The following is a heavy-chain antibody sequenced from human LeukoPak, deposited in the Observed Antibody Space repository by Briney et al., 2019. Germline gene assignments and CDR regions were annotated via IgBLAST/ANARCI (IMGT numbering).Heavy chain of an antibody. CDR1: AFSFSSYA. V-gene: IGHV3-23*01. D-gene: IGHD2-21*02. J-gene: IGHJ4*02. CDR3: TTGLIVVVTAMVGYFDY. Sequence: GGSLRLSCTASAFSFSSYAMTWLRQAPGKGLEWVSGIHGSGGVTYYADSVKGRFTISRDNSKNTLYLQMNSLKTEDTAVYYCTTGLIVVVTAMVGYFDYWGQGTLVTVSS. CDR2: IHGSGGVT.